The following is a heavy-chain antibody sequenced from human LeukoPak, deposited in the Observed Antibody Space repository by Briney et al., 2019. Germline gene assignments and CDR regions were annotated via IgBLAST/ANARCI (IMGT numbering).Heavy chain of an antibody. CDR1: GGSFSGYY. CDR3: ARGPLRGAPNITHYFDY. J-gene: IGHJ4*02. Sequence: SETLSLACAVYGGSFSGYYWSWIRQPPGKGLEWIGEINHSGSTNYNPSVKSRVTISVDTSKNQFSLKLSSVTAADTAVYYCARGPLRGAPNITHYFDYWGQGTLVTVSS. CDR2: INHSGST. D-gene: IGHD1-20*01. V-gene: IGHV4-34*01.